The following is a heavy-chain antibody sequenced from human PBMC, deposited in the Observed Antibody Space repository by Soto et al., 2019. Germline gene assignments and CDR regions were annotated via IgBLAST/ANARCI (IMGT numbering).Heavy chain of an antibody. Sequence: QVQLVQSGAEVRKPGSSVKVSCKASGGTFSRHAISWVRQAPGQGLEWMGGIIPIFGTANHAQKFQGRVTIIADESTSTVYMELSSLRSEXXXXXXXXRGWGYDSNXXXXXYWGQG. J-gene: IGHJ4*02. CDR2: IIPIFGTA. CDR1: GGTFSRHA. V-gene: IGHV1-69*01. CDR3: XRGWGYDSNXXXXXY. D-gene: IGHD3-22*01.